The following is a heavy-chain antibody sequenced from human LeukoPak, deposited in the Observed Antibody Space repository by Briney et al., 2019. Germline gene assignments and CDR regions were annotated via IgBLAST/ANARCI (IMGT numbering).Heavy chain of an antibody. Sequence: GGSLRLSYAASGFTFSSYAMHWVRQAPGKGLEYVSAISSNGGSTYYANSVKGRFTISRDNSKNTLYLQMGSLRAEDMAVYYCARDSYYYGSGYDYWGQGTLVTVSS. J-gene: IGHJ4*02. CDR2: ISSNGGST. V-gene: IGHV3-64*01. CDR3: ARDSYYYGSGYDY. D-gene: IGHD3-10*01. CDR1: GFTFSSYA.